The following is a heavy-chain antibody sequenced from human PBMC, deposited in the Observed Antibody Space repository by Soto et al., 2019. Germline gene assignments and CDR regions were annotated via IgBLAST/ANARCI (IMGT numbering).Heavy chain of an antibody. V-gene: IGHV1-8*01. D-gene: IGHD2-15*01. CDR1: GYTFTSYD. J-gene: IGHJ5*02. Sequence: GASVKVSCKASGYTFTSYDINWVRQATGQGLEWMGWMNPNSGNTGYAQKFQGRVTMTRNTSISTAYMELSSLRSEDTAVYYCARGSCSGGSCYRNWFDPWGQGTLVTVSS. CDR2: MNPNSGNT. CDR3: ARGSCSGGSCYRNWFDP.